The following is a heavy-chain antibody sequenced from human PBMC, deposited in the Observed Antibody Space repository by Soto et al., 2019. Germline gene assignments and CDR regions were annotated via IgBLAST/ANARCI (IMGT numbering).Heavy chain of an antibody. D-gene: IGHD2-2*01. CDR2: ISYDGSNK. CDR1: GFTFSSYG. V-gene: IGHV3-30*18. J-gene: IGHJ4*02. Sequence: LRLSCAASGFTFSSYGMHWVRQAPGKGLQWVAVISYDGSNKYYVDSVKGRFTISRDNSKNTLYLQMNSLRTEDTAIYYCAKADVVVVPGAMPFDYWGQGTLVTVSS. CDR3: AKADVVVVPGAMPFDY.